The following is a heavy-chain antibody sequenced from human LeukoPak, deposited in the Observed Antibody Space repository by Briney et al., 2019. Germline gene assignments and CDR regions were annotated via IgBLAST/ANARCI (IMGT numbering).Heavy chain of an antibody. CDR2: ISPSGNSK. Sequence: GGSLRLSCATSTYTFSSYTMNWVRQAPGKGLEWVSSISPSGNSKYHADSVKGRFTISRDNAENSLYMQMNSLRAEDTGVYYCVRDFLGESGAGGYWGQGTLVTVSS. J-gene: IGHJ4*02. CDR3: VRDFLGESGAGGY. D-gene: IGHD3-10*01. CDR1: TYTFSSYT. V-gene: IGHV3-21*01.